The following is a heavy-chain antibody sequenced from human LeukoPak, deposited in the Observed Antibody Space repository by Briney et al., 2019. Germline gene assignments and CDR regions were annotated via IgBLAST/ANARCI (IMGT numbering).Heavy chain of an antibody. CDR1: GYTLTELS. CDR3: ATVVRGEWELLA. D-gene: IGHD1-26*01. J-gene: IGHJ5*02. Sequence: ASVTVSCKVSGYTLTELSMHWVRQAPGKGLEWMGGFDPEDGETIYAQKFQGRVTMTEDTSTDTAYMELSSLRSEDTAVYYCATVVRGEWELLAWGQGTLVTVSS. V-gene: IGHV1-24*01. CDR2: FDPEDGET.